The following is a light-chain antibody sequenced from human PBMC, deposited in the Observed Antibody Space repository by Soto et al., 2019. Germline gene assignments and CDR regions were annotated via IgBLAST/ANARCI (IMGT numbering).Light chain of an antibody. CDR3: QQLNSYPRT. CDR1: QGISSY. Sequence: DIQLTQSPSCLSASVGDRFTITCRASQGISSYLDWYQQKPGKAPKLLIYAASTLQSGVPSRLRGSGSGTDFTLTISSMQPEDFETYYCQQLNSYPRTFGPGTKVDIK. CDR2: AAS. J-gene: IGKJ3*01. V-gene: IGKV1-9*01.